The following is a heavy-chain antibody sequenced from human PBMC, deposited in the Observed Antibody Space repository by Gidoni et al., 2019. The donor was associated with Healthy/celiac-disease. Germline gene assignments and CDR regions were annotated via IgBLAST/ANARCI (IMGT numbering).Heavy chain of an antibody. Sequence: EVQLLESGGGLVQPGGSLRLSCAASGFPFSSYALSWVRQAPGKGLEWVSAISGSGGSTYYADSVKGRFTISRDNSKNTLYLQMNSLRAEDTAVYYCAKEEGYYDSSGYYWDAFDIWGQGTMVTVSS. CDR1: GFPFSSYA. V-gene: IGHV3-23*01. J-gene: IGHJ3*02. CDR2: ISGSGGST. CDR3: AKEEGYYDSSGYYWDAFDI. D-gene: IGHD3-22*01.